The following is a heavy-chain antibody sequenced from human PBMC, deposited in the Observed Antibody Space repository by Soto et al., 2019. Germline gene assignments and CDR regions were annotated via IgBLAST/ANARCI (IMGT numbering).Heavy chain of an antibody. CDR3: AREDIGGYCGDGTCYYDS. CDR2: ISGSGGTT. CDR1: GFTFSSYT. V-gene: IGHV3-23*01. D-gene: IGHD2-15*01. J-gene: IGHJ4*02. Sequence: EVQLLESGGGLVQPGGSLRLSCAASGFTFSSYTMSWVRQAPGKGLEWVSPISGSGGTTYYADSVKGRFTISRDNSNTALYLQINRLRAKDTAIYYCAREDIGGYCGDGTCYYDSWGQGTLVTVSS.